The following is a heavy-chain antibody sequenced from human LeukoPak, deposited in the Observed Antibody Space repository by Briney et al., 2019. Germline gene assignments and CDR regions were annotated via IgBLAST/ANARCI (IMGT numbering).Heavy chain of an antibody. CDR1: GFTFDDCA. CDR3: AKDDSNAWYGEMNY. V-gene: IGHV3-43D*03. CDR2: ISWDGGST. J-gene: IGHJ4*02. Sequence: PGGSLRLSCAASGFTFDDCAMHWVRQAPGKGLEWVSFISWDGGSTSYADSVKGRFSISRDNSKNSLYLQMSSLRPEDTALYYCAKDDSNAWYGEMNYWGQGTLVTVSS. D-gene: IGHD3-10*01.